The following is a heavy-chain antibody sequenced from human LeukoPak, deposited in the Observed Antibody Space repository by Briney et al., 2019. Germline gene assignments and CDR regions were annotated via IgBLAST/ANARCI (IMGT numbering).Heavy chain of an antibody. D-gene: IGHD1-1*01. CDR1: GYTLTELS. Sequence: ASVKVSCKVSGYTLTELSMHWVRQAPGKGLEWMGGFDPEDGETIYAQKFQGRVTMTEDTSTATAYMELSSLRSEDTAVYYCATRKGNWNPFDYWGQGTLVTVSS. V-gene: IGHV1-24*01. CDR3: ATRKGNWNPFDY. CDR2: FDPEDGET. J-gene: IGHJ4*02.